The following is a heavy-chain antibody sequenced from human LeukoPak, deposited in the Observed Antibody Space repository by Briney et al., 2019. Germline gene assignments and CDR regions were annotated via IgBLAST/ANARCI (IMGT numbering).Heavy chain of an antibody. CDR2: IYYSGST. CDR1: GGSISSGSYY. V-gene: IGHV4-39*07. Sequence: SETLSLTCTVSGGSISSGSYYWGWIRQPPGKGLEWIGSIYYSGSTYYNPSLKSRVTISVDTSKNQFSLKLSSVTAADTAVYYCARDGNRTLDGYSSGWYEGGWFDPWGQGTLVTVSS. D-gene: IGHD6-19*01. CDR3: ARDGNRTLDGYSSGWYEGGWFDP. J-gene: IGHJ5*02.